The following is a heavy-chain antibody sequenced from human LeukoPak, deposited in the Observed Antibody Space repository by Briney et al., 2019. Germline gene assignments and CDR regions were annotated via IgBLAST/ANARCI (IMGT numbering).Heavy chain of an antibody. CDR2: IIPILGIA. Sequence: SVKVSCKASGGTFSSYAISWVRQAPGQGLEWMGRIIPILGIANYAQKFQGRVTITADKSTSTAYMELSSLRSEDTAVYYCARVVIAVAGTDYYYYMDVWGKGTTVTVSS. D-gene: IGHD6-19*01. J-gene: IGHJ6*03. CDR1: GGTFSSYA. CDR3: ARVVIAVAGTDYYYYMDV. V-gene: IGHV1-69*04.